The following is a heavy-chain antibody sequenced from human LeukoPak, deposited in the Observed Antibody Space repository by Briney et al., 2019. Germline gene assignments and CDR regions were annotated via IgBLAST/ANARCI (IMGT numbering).Heavy chain of an antibody. CDR2: ISSSSSYI. Sequence: KPGGSLRLSCVASGFPFRSYAMNWVRQAPGKGLEWVSSISSSSSYIYYADSVKGRFTISRDNAKNSLYLQMNSLRAEDTAVYYCARVQYYYDSSGDKTYFDYWGQGTLVTVSS. J-gene: IGHJ4*02. D-gene: IGHD3-22*01. V-gene: IGHV3-21*01. CDR1: GFPFRSYA. CDR3: ARVQYYYDSSGDKTYFDY.